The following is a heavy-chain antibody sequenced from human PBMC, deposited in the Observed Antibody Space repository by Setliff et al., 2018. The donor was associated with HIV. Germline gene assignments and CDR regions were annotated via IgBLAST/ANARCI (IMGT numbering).Heavy chain of an antibody. CDR3: AREDSSYHYFDS. J-gene: IGHJ4*02. CDR1: GGSISSHF. Sequence: PSETLSLTCTVSGGSISSHFWSWIRQPPGKGLEWIGTVSYSGSTNYNPSLKSRVTISVDTSENQFSLKLSSVTAADTAVYYCAREDSSYHYFDSWGQGMLVTVSS. CDR2: VSYSGST. D-gene: IGHD3-22*01. V-gene: IGHV4-59*11.